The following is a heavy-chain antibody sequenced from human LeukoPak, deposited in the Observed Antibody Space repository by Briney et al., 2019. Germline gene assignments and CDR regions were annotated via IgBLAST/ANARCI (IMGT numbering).Heavy chain of an antibody. D-gene: IGHD2-8*01. CDR3: ARGGLYCTNGVCYTWFDP. CDR2: IYTSGST. V-gene: IGHV4-61*02. J-gene: IGHJ5*02. CDR1: GGSISSGSYY. Sequence: SQTLSLTCTVSGGSISSGSYYWSWIRQPAGKGLEWIGRIYTSGSTNYNPSLKSRVTISVDTFKNQFSLKLSSVTAADTAVYYCARGGLYCTNGVCYTWFDPWGQGTLVTVSS.